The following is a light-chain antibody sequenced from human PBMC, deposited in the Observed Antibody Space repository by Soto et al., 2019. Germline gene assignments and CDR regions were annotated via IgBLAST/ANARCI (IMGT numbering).Light chain of an antibody. CDR1: QNIHTN. CDR2: AAS. V-gene: IGKV3-15*01. CDR3: QQYNNWIT. Sequence: EIVLTQSRGTLSLSPGERATLSCRAGQNIHTNLAWYQQKPGQAPRLRIYAASNRATGVPARLSGSWSGTEFTLTISSLQSEDSAVYYCQQYNNWITFGQGTRLEIK. J-gene: IGKJ5*01.